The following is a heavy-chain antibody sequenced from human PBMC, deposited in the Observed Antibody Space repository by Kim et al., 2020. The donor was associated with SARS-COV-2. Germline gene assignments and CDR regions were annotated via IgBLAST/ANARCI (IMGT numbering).Heavy chain of an antibody. CDR1: GYTFAGYY. CDR3: ARVDYSNYFDH. J-gene: IGHJ4*02. CDR2: IGPNSGGT. V-gene: IGHV1-2*02. Sequence: ASVKVSCKASGYTFAGYYMHWIRQAPGQGLEWMGWIGPNSGGTNYAQKFQGRVTMTRDTSAAHMELNSLTSDDTAVYYCARVDYSNYFDHWGQGTLVTVS. D-gene: IGHD4-4*01.